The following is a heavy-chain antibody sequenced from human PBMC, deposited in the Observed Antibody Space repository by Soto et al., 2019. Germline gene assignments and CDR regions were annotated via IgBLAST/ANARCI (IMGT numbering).Heavy chain of an antibody. CDR1: GGSISSTNYY. Sequence: SSETLSLTCAVSGGSISSTNYYWGWIRQPPGKGLEWIGTIYYSGSTYYNPSLKNRVTISVDTSKNQFSLKLSSVTAADTAVYYCARYEYYFGYWGQGTLVTV. CDR3: ARYEYYFGY. D-gene: IGHD3-16*01. V-gene: IGHV4-39*01. J-gene: IGHJ4*02. CDR2: IYYSGST.